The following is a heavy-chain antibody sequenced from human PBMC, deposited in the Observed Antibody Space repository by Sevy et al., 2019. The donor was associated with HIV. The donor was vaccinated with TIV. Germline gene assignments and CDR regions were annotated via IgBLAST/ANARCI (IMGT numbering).Heavy chain of an antibody. J-gene: IGHJ4*02. Sequence: GGSLRLSCAASGFTFSSYSMHWVRQAPGKGLVWVSRINSDGSSTSYADSVKGRFAISRDNAKNTLYLQMNSLRAEDTAVYYCERAEQWLETTDYWGQGTLVTVSS. V-gene: IGHV3-74*01. D-gene: IGHD6-19*01. CDR1: GFTFSSYS. CDR3: ERAEQWLETTDY. CDR2: INSDGSST.